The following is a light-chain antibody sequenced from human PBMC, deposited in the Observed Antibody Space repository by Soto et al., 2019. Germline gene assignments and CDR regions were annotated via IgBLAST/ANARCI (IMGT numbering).Light chain of an antibody. Sequence: DIVMTQSPDSLAVSLGERATINCKSSQSVLYSSNNKNYLAWYQQKAGQPPKLLIYWASTRESGVPDRFSGSGSGIDFTLTISSLQAEDVAVYYCQQYYGTPFTFGPGTKVDIK. V-gene: IGKV4-1*01. J-gene: IGKJ3*01. CDR3: QQYYGTPFT. CDR2: WAS. CDR1: QSVLYSSNNKNY.